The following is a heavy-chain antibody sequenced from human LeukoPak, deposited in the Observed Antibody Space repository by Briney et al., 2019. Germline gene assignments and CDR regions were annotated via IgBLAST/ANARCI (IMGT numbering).Heavy chain of an antibody. CDR1: GGTFSSYA. Sequence: AASVKVSCKASGGTFSSYAISWVRQAPGQGLEWMGGIIPIFGTANYAQKFQGRVTITADESTSTAYMELSSLRSEDTAVYYCAARGSRTAFDIWGQGTMVTVSS. CDR2: IIPIFGTA. D-gene: IGHD3-10*01. V-gene: IGHV1-69*13. CDR3: AARGSRTAFDI. J-gene: IGHJ3*02.